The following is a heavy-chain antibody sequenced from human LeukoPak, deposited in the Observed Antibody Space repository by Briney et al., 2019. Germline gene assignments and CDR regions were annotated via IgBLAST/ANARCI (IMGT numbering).Heavy chain of an antibody. CDR2: ISAYNGNT. J-gene: IGHJ6*02. V-gene: IGHV1-18*01. CDR3: ARDSAIAAAGQYGMDV. CDR1: GYTFTSYG. Sequence: ASVKVSCKASGYTFTSYGISWVRRAPGQGLEWMGWISAYNGNTNYAQKLQGRVTMTTDTSTSTAYMELRSLRSDDTAVYYCARDSAIAAAGQYGMDVWGQGTTVTVSS. D-gene: IGHD6-13*01.